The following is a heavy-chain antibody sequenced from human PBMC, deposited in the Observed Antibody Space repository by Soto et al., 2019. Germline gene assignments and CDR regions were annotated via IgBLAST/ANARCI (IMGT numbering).Heavy chain of an antibody. CDR3: AKSGYYYFIIGYTPRCTDF. J-gene: IGHJ4*02. CDR2: ISGSGGST. Sequence: GGTLRLSCAASGFTFSSYAMSWVRQAPGKGLEWVSAISGSGGSTYYADSVKGRFTISRDNSKNTLYLQMNSLRAEDTAVYYCAKSGYYYFIIGYTPRCTDFWYQRTLVT. D-gene: IGHD3-22*01. CDR1: GFTFSSYA. V-gene: IGHV3-23*01.